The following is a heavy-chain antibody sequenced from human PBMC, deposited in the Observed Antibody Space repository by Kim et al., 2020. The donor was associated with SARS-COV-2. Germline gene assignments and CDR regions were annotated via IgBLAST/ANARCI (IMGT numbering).Heavy chain of an antibody. CDR2: VTHIGRT. D-gene: IGHD4-17*01. Sequence: SETLSLTCAVYGGSFGNYYWSWIRQPPGRGLEWIAEVTHIGRTNYNPSLMSRTTISIDMSKNQFSLTLRSVTAADTATYYCAPMYGGYSDFDHWGQGTRVTVSS. V-gene: IGHV4-34*01. CDR1: GGSFGNYY. CDR3: APMYGGYSDFDH. J-gene: IGHJ4*02.